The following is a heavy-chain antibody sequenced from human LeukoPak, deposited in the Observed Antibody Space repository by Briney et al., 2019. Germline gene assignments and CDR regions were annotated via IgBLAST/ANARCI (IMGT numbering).Heavy chain of an antibody. Sequence: GGSLRLSCGASGFNFSSHAMRWVRQTPDRGLAWVAAITGGGDSAYYPDSVKGRFTISRDNSKNTLYLQMNNLGAEDTALYYCGSGHTGSGYYYWGQGTLVTVSS. CDR2: ITGGGDSA. J-gene: IGHJ4*02. CDR1: GFNFSSHA. CDR3: GSGHTGSGYYY. D-gene: IGHD3-22*01. V-gene: IGHV3-23*01.